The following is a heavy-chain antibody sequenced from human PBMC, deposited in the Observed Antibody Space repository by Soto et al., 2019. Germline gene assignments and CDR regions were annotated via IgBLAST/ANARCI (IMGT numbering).Heavy chain of an antibody. CDR3: AREAAPGGFDP. D-gene: IGHD2-15*01. CDR2: IYYSGST. V-gene: IGHV4-39*07. J-gene: IGHJ5*02. Sequence: SETLSLTCTVSGGSISSSSYYWGWIRQPPGKGLEWIGSIYYSGSTYYNPSLKSRVTISVDTSKNQFSLKLSSVTAADTAVYYCAREAAPGGFDPWGQGTLVTVSS. CDR1: GGSISSSSYY.